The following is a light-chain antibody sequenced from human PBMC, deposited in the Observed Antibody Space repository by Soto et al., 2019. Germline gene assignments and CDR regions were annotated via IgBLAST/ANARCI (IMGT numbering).Light chain of an antibody. CDR1: QDISSS. CDR3: QQDNSFPLT. CDR2: AAS. J-gene: IGKJ4*02. Sequence: DIQMTQSPTSVSASVGDRVTITCRASQDISSSLAWYQQKPGKAPMLLIYAASRLQSGVTSRFSGSRSGADFTLTISSLQPEDIVTFYCQQDNSFPLTFGGGTKVEIK. V-gene: IGKV1D-12*01.